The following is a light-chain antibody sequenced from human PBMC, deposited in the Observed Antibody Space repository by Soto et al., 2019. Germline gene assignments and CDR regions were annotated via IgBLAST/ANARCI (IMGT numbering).Light chain of an antibody. CDR2: DVS. Sequence: QSALTQPASVSGSPGQSITISCTGTSSDVGAYNYVSWYQQHPGKAPKLIIYDVSNRPSGVSNRFSGSKSGNTASLTISGLQAEDEADYYCSSYTNNNIQVFGVGTKVTVL. V-gene: IGLV2-14*01. CDR1: SSDVGAYNY. CDR3: SSYTNNNIQV. J-gene: IGLJ1*01.